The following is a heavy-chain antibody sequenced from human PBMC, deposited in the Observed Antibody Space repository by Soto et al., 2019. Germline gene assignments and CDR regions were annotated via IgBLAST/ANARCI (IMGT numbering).Heavy chain of an antibody. CDR3: ARCPSRGGYDTGGY. Sequence: QVQLQQWGAGLLKPSETLYLTCAVYGGSFSGYYWRWIRQPPGKGLEWIGEINHSGSTNYNPSLKSRVTRSVDTSQSQFCLKLSSVTAADTAVYYCARCPSRGGYDTGGYWGQGTLVTVSS. CDR1: GGSFSGYY. CDR2: INHSGST. V-gene: IGHV4-34*01. J-gene: IGHJ4*02. D-gene: IGHD5-12*01.